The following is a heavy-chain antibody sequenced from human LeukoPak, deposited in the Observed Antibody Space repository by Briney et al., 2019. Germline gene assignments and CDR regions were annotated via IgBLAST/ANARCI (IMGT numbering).Heavy chain of an antibody. J-gene: IGHJ4*02. Sequence: GGSLRLSCAASGFTFSSYAMSWVRQAPGKGLEWVSAISGSGGDTYYADSVKGRFTISRDNSKNTLYLQMNSLRAEDTAVYYCAKKEAMIRGVPYYYDFWGQGTLVTVSS. CDR2: ISGSGGDT. D-gene: IGHD3-10*01. CDR3: AKKEAMIRGVPYYYDF. V-gene: IGHV3-23*01. CDR1: GFTFSSYA.